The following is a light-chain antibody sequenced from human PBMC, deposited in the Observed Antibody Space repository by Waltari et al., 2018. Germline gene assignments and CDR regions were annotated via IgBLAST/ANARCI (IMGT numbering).Light chain of an antibody. Sequence: DIQMTQSPSSLSASVGDRVTITCRASQSISDWLAWYQQKPGKAPILLIYKASILKSGVPSRFSCSGSGTQFTLTISSLQPGDFATYYCQQYNTYSSFGQGTKLEIE. CDR1: QSISDW. J-gene: IGKJ2*01. CDR3: QQYNTYSS. CDR2: KAS. V-gene: IGKV1-5*03.